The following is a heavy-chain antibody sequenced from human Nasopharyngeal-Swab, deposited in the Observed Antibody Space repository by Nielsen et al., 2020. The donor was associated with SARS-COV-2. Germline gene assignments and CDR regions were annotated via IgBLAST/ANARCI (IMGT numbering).Heavy chain of an antibody. V-gene: IGHV3-30*18. D-gene: IGHD5-18*01. CDR1: GFTFGSYG. Sequence: GGSLRLSCAASGFTFGSYGMHWVRQAPGKGLEWVAVISYDGSNKYYADSVKGRFTISRDNSKNTLYLQMNSLRAEDTAVYYCAKDWGYKSDYYYYMDVWGKGTTVTVSS. CDR2: ISYDGSNK. CDR3: AKDWGYKSDYYYYMDV. J-gene: IGHJ6*03.